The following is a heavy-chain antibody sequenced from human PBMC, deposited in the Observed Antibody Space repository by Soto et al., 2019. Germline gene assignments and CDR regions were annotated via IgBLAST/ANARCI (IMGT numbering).Heavy chain of an antibody. Sequence: EVQLVESGGGLVQPGGSLRLSCAASGFTFSNYWMSWVRQAPGKGLEWVANIKEDGSEKYYVDSVKGRFTISRDNAKNSLYLQMSSLRPEDTAVYYCTRGHPPIYNYWGQGTLVTVSS. CDR3: TRGHPPIYNY. CDR1: GFTFSNYW. J-gene: IGHJ4*02. D-gene: IGHD4-4*01. V-gene: IGHV3-7*01. CDR2: IKEDGSEK.